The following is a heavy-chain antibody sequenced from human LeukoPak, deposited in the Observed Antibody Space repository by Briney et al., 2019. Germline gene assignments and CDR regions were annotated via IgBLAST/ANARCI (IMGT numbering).Heavy chain of an antibody. CDR2: IYYSGST. V-gene: IGHV4-30-4*08. CDR1: GGSISSGDYY. Sequence: PSETLSLTCTVSGGSISSGDYYWSWIRQPPGKGLEWIGYIYYSGSTYYNPSLKSRVTISVDTSKNQFSLKLSSVNAADTAVYYCARGKWVAAAGMLDYWGQGTLVTVSS. J-gene: IGHJ4*02. D-gene: IGHD6-13*01. CDR3: ARGKWVAAAGMLDY.